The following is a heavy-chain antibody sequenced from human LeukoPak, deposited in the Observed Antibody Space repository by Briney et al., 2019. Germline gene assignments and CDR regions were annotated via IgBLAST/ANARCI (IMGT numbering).Heavy chain of an antibody. V-gene: IGHV5-51*01. CDR1: GYSFTSYW. Sequence: GESLKISCKGSGYSFTSYWIGWVRQMPGKGLEWMGIIYPGDSDTRYSPSFQGQVTISADKSISTAYLQWSSLKASDTAMYYCPSGSYPRGDYMDVWGKGTTVTVSS. D-gene: IGHD1-26*01. CDR2: IYPGDSDT. J-gene: IGHJ6*03. CDR3: PSGSYPRGDYMDV.